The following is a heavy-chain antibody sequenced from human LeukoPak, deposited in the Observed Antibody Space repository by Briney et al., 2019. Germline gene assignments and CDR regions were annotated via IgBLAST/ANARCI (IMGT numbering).Heavy chain of an antibody. J-gene: IGHJ5*02. CDR3: ARSRQASGLFSS. V-gene: IGHV4-30-2*01. D-gene: IGHD3-10*01. Sequence: SETLSLTCTVSGFAIISGGYSWNWIRQPPGKCLEWIGCIYDRGPAHYNPSLKSRFTISVDRPKNQFFLNVTSLTAADTAVYYCARSRQASGLFSSWGQGTLVTVSS. CDR1: GFAIISGGYS. CDR2: IYDRGPA.